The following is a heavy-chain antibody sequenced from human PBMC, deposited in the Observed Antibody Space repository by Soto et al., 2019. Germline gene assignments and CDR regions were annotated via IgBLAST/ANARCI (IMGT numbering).Heavy chain of an antibody. V-gene: IGHV3-30*18. Sequence: PGGSLRLSCAASGFTFSSYGMHWVRQAPGKGLEWVAVISYDGSNKYYADSVKGRFTISRDNSKNTLYLQMNSLRAEDTAVYYCAKDEELHGGYYYYGMDVWGQGTTVTVSS. J-gene: IGHJ6*02. CDR3: AKDEELHGGYYYYGMDV. D-gene: IGHD1-26*01. CDR1: GFTFSSYG. CDR2: ISYDGSNK.